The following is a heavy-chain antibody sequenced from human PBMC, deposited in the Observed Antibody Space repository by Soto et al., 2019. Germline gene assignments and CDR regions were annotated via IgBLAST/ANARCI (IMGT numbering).Heavy chain of an antibody. J-gene: IGHJ6*02. V-gene: IGHV1-69*02. D-gene: IGHD3-9*01. Sequence: QVQLVQSGAEVKKPGSSVKVSCKASGGTFSSYTISWVRQAPGQGLEWMGRIIPILGIANYAQKFQGRVTITADKSTSTAYMELSSLRSEDTAVYYCANALLRYFAQDNYYYGMDVWGQGPTVTVSS. CDR3: ANALLRYFAQDNYYYGMDV. CDR2: IIPILGIA. CDR1: GGTFSSYT.